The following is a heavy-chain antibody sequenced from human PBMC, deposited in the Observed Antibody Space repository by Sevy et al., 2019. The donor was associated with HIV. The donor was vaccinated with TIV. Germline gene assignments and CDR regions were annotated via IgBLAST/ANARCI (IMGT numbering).Heavy chain of an antibody. J-gene: IGHJ4*02. Sequence: GGSLRLSCAASGFTFSNYAMQWVRQAPGKGLEWVAVISYDGSNKYYEDSVKGRFTISRDNSKNTLYLQMNSLRAEDTAVYYCARDFIVLVPTTLVGPVDYWGQGTLVTVSS. D-gene: IGHD2-2*01. CDR2: ISYDGSNK. CDR1: GFTFSNYA. CDR3: ARDFIVLVPTTLVGPVDY. V-gene: IGHV3-30*04.